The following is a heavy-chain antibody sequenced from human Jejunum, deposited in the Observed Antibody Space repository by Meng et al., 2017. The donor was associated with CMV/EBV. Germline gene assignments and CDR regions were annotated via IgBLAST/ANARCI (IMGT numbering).Heavy chain of an antibody. Sequence: GFTFTDYWMHWVRQATGKGLVWVSRVSPDGTSTNYGDSVRGRFTISRDNAKNTLYLQMNSLRAEDTAVYFCARGGAAAGKLDYWGQGTVVTVSS. CDR3: ARGGAAAGKLDY. J-gene: IGHJ4*02. CDR2: VSPDGTST. CDR1: GFTFTDYW. D-gene: IGHD6-13*01. V-gene: IGHV3-74*01.